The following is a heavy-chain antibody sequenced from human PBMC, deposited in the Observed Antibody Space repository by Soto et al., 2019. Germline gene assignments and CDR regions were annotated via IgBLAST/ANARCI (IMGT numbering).Heavy chain of an antibody. CDR3: ARDYYYDSSGYDY. CDR2: ISYDGSNK. J-gene: IGHJ4*02. V-gene: IGHV3-30-3*01. Sequence: GGSLRLSCAASGFTLSSYAMHLVRQAPGKGMEWVAVISYDGSNKYYADSVKGRFTISRDNSKNTLYLQMNSLRAEDTAVCYCARDYYYDSSGYDYWGQGTLVTVSA. D-gene: IGHD3-22*01. CDR1: GFTLSSYA.